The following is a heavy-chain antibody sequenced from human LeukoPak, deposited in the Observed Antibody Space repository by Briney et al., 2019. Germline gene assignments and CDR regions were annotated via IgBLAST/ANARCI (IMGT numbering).Heavy chain of an antibody. J-gene: IGHJ6*03. V-gene: IGHV3-23*01. CDR2: ISGGAGST. D-gene: IGHD3-3*01. Sequence: GGSLRLSCAASAITFSTYAMSWVRQAPGKGLECVSVISGGAGSTYYADSVKGRFTISRDNSKNTLYLQMNSLRAEDTAVYYCAKDKYNFWSGSNYYYMDVGGKGTTVTVSS. CDR1: AITFSTYA. CDR3: AKDKYNFWSGSNYYYMDV.